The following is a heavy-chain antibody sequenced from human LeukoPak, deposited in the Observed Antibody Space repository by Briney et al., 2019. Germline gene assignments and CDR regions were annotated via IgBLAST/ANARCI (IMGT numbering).Heavy chain of an antibody. CDR3: AKENTGSSRGFDY. Sequence: GGSLRLSCAASGFTLDNYNFNWVRQAPGKGLEWVASIRSYSSYIHYADSVKGRFTISRDKSKNTLYLQMNSLRGEDTAVYYCAKENTGSSRGFDYWGQGTLVTVSS. CDR1: GFTLDNYN. D-gene: IGHD1-26*01. J-gene: IGHJ4*02. CDR2: IRSYSSYI. V-gene: IGHV3-21*01.